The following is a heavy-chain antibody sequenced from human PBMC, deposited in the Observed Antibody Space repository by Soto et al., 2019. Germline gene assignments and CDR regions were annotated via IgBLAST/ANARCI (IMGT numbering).Heavy chain of an antibody. CDR1: GFTFRIYA. V-gene: IGHV3-23*01. D-gene: IGHD1-26*01. J-gene: IGHJ3*02. CDR3: AKEEWSDHDAFDI. CDR2: ISGSGGST. Sequence: GGSLRLSCAASGFTFRIYAMNWVRQAPGKGLEWVSVISGSGGSTNYADSVKGRFTISRDNSKNTLYLQMNSLRAEDTAVYYCAKEEWSDHDAFDIWGQGTMVTVSS.